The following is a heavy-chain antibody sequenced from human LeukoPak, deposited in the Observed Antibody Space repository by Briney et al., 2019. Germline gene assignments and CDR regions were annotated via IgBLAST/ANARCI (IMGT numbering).Heavy chain of an antibody. CDR3: ARARRDCSSTSCYTSFWFDP. CDR1: GFTFSSYW. Sequence: GGSLRLSCAASGFTFSSYWMSWVRQAPGKGLERVANIKQDGSEKYYVDSVKGRFTISRDNAKNSLYLQMNSLRAEDTAVYYCARARRDCSSTSCYTSFWFDPWGQGTLVTVSS. CDR2: IKQDGSEK. D-gene: IGHD2-2*02. J-gene: IGHJ5*02. V-gene: IGHV3-7*01.